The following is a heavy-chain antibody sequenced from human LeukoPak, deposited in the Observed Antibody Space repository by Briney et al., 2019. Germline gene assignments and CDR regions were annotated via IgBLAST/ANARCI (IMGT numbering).Heavy chain of an antibody. CDR2: IYYSGST. D-gene: IGHD6-13*01. V-gene: IGHV4-59*01. Sequence: PSETLSLTCTVSGGSISSYYWSWIRQPPGKGLEWIGYIYYSGSTNYNPSLKSRVTISVDTSKNQFSLKLSSVTAADTAVYYCVRGLGIAASYFDYWGQGTLVTVSS. J-gene: IGHJ4*02. CDR1: GGSISSYY. CDR3: VRGLGIAASYFDY.